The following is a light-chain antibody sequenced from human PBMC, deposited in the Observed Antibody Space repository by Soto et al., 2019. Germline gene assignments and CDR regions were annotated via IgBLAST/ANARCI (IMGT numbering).Light chain of an antibody. V-gene: IGKV3-20*01. CDR2: SAS. J-gene: IGKJ4*01. CDR1: QSVSSSY. CDR3: QQYSSSPLT. Sequence: EIVLTQSSGTLSFSPGERASLSFRTSQSVSSSYLAWYQQKPGQAPRLLIHSASSRATGIPDRFSGSGSGTDFTLTISRLEPEDFAVYYCQQYSSSPLTFGGGTKVDIK.